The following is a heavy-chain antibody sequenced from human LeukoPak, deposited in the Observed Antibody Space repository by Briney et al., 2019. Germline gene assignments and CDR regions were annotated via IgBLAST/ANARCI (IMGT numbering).Heavy chain of an antibody. CDR1: GYTFTGYY. D-gene: IGHD5-18*01. CDR3: ARTVDTAMVTYFDY. J-gene: IGHJ4*02. V-gene: IGHV1-2*02. Sequence: ASVKVPCKASGYTFTGYYMHWVRQAPGQGLEWMGWINPNSGGTNYARKFQGRVTMTRDTSISTAYMELSRLRSDDTAVYYCARTVDTAMVTYFDYWGQGTLVTVSS. CDR2: INPNSGGT.